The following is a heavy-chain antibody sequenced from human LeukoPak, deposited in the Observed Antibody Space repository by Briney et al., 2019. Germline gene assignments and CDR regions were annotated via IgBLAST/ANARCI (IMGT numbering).Heavy chain of an antibody. J-gene: IGHJ5*02. Sequence: PGGSLRLSCAASGFSFSSYAMHWVRQAPGKGLEWVSTTSAGGSSTYYADSVKGRFTISRDNSKNTSYLQMNSLRAEDTAAYYCAKGGYCSSSSCYYGWFEPWGQGTLVTVSS. V-gene: IGHV3-23*01. D-gene: IGHD2-2*01. CDR2: TSAGGSST. CDR3: AKGGYCSSSSCYYGWFEP. CDR1: GFSFSSYA.